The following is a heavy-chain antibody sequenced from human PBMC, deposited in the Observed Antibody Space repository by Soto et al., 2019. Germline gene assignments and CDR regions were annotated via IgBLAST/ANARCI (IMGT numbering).Heavy chain of an antibody. V-gene: IGHV3-21*01. J-gene: IGHJ6*02. D-gene: IGHD3-10*01. CDR3: ARDELGHGSGSYYNGIYYYYYGMDV. CDR2: ISSSSSYI. CDR1: GFTFSSYS. Sequence: GGSLRLSCAASGFTFSSYSMNWVRQAPGKGLEWVSSISSSSSYIYYADSVKGRFTISRDNAKNSLYLQMNSLRAEDTAVYYCARDELGHGSGSYYNGIYYYYYGMDVWGQGTTVTVSS.